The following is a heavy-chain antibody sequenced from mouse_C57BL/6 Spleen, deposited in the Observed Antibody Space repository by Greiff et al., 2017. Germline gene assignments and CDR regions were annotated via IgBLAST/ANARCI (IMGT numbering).Heavy chain of an antibody. CDR2: IYPRDGST. Sequence: VQLQQSDAELVKPGASVKISCKVSGYTFTDHTIHWMKQRPEQGLEWIGYIYPRDGSTKYTEKFKGKATLTADKSSSTAYMQLNSLTSEDSAVYFCARGGSYDGYYEGYFDYWGQGTTLTVSS. CDR1: GYTFTDHT. V-gene: IGHV1-78*01. D-gene: IGHD2-3*01. J-gene: IGHJ2*01. CDR3: ARGGSYDGYYEGYFDY.